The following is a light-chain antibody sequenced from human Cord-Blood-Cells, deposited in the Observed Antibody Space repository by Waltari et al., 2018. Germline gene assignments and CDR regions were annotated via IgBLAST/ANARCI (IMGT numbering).Light chain of an antibody. CDR3: QQYNSYPGT. CDR2: KAS. CDR1: QSISSW. J-gene: IGKJ2*01. Sequence: DIQMTQSPSTLSAAVGDRVTITCRASQSISSWLAWYQQKPGKAPKLLIYKASSLESGVPSRFSGSGSGTEFTLTISSLQPDDFATYYCQQYNSYPGTFGQGTKLEIK. V-gene: IGKV1-5*03.